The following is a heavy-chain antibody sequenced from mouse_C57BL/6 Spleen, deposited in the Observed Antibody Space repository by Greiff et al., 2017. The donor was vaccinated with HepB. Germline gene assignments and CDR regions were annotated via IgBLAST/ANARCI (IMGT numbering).Heavy chain of an antibody. D-gene: IGHD4-1*01. CDR3: ATLTADY. V-gene: IGHV5-17*01. CDR1: GFTFSDYR. CDR2: ISSGSSTI. Sequence: DVHLVESGGGLVKPGESLKLSCAASGFTFSDYRMHWVRQAPEKGLEWVAYISSGSSTIYYADTVKGRFTISRDNAKNTLFLQMTSLRSEDTAMYYCATLTADYWGQGTTLTVSS. J-gene: IGHJ2*01.